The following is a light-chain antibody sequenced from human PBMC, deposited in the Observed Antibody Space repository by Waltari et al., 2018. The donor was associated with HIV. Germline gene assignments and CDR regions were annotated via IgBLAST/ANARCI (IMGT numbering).Light chain of an antibody. CDR3: QQYNNWRT. Sequence: ATLSCRASQSVNSNLAWYQQKPGQAPRLLIHGASTRATGIPARFSGSASGTEFTLTISSLQSEDFAVYYCQQYNNWRTFGGGTKVEIK. CDR1: QSVNSN. V-gene: IGKV3-15*01. J-gene: IGKJ4*01. CDR2: GAS.